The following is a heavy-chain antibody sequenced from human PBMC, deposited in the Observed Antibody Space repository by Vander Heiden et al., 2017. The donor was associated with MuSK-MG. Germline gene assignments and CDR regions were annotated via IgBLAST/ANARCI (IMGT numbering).Heavy chain of an antibody. J-gene: IGHJ6*02. Sequence: EVQLVESGGGLVKPGGSLRLSCAASGFTFSSYSMNWVRQAPGKGLEWVSSISSSSSYIYYADAVKGRFTISRDNAKNSLYLRMNSMRAEDTAVYYCARDGDWNYYGMDVWGQGTTVTVSS. D-gene: IGHD1-1*01. CDR2: ISSSSSYI. CDR3: ARDGDWNYYGMDV. V-gene: IGHV3-21*01. CDR1: GFTFSSYS.